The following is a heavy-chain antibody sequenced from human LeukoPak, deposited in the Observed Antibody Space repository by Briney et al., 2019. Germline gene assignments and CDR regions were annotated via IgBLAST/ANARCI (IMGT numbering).Heavy chain of an antibody. CDR3: ARERAWTYYYDSSGYHEHDY. Sequence: VASVRVSCKASGYTFTGYYMHWVRQAPGQGLEWMGWINPNIGGTNYAQKFQGRVTITRDTSISTAYMELSRLRSDDTAVYYCARERAWTYYYDSSGYHEHDYWAREPWSPSPQ. V-gene: IGHV1-2*02. CDR2: INPNIGGT. D-gene: IGHD3-22*01. CDR1: GYTFTGYY. J-gene: IGHJ4*02.